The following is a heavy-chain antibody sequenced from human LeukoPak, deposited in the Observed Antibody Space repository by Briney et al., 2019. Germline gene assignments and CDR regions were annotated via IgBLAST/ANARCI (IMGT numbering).Heavy chain of an antibody. Sequence: PSETLSLTCAVSGASISKTNWWSWVRQPPGKGLEWIGEIYHSGKTNYNPSLKSRVTISVDKSKNQISLKLSSVTAADTAVYYCARDAYYYGSESYFFDFWGQGTLVTVSS. CDR1: GASISKTNW. CDR3: ARDAYYYGSESYFFDF. CDR2: IYHSGKT. V-gene: IGHV4-4*02. D-gene: IGHD3-10*01. J-gene: IGHJ4*02.